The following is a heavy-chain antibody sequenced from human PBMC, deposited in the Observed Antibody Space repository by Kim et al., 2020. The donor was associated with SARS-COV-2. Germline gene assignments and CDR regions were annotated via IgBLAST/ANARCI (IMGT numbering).Heavy chain of an antibody. CDR3: ATDYYGSGSFYKVGRYYYYGMDV. V-gene: IGHV1-24*01. J-gene: IGHJ6*02. CDR2: FDPEDGET. Sequence: ASVKVSCKVSGYTLTELSMHWVRQAPGKGLEWMGGFDPEDGETIYVQKFQGRVTMTEDTSTDTAYMELSSLRSEDTAVYYCATDYYGSGSFYKVGRYYYYGMDVWRQGTTVTVSS. D-gene: IGHD3-10*01. CDR1: GYTLTELS.